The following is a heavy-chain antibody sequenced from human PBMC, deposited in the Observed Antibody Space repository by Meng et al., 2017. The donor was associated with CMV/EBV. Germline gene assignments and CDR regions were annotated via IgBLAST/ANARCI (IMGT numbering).Heavy chain of an antibody. CDR2: IIPIFGTA. CDR1: GGTFSSYA. V-gene: IGHV1-69*05. CDR3: ASELTGDPITLDY. J-gene: IGHJ4*02. D-gene: IGHD7-27*01. Sequence: SVKVSCKASGGTFSSYAISWVRQAPGQGLEWMGGIIPIFGTANYAQKFQGRVTITTDESTSTAYMGLSSLRSEDTAVYYCASELTGDPITLDYWGQGTLVTVSS.